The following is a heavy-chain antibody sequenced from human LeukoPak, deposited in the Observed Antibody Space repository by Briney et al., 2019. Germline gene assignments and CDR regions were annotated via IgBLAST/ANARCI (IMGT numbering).Heavy chain of an antibody. Sequence: GGSLRLSCAVSGFTFSSYGMHWVRQAPGKGLEWVAVIWYDGSNKYYADSVKGRFTISRDNSKNTLYLQMNSLRAEDTAVYYCARDRSLHYGSGSLDYWGQGTLVTVSS. V-gene: IGHV3-33*01. CDR3: ARDRSLHYGSGSLDY. D-gene: IGHD3-10*01. J-gene: IGHJ4*02. CDR2: IWYDGSNK. CDR1: GFTFSSYG.